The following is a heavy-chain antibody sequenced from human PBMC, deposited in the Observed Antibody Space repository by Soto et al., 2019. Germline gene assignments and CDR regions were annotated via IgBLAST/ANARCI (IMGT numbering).Heavy chain of an antibody. Sequence: GGSLRLSCAASGFTFSSYGMHWVRQAPGKGLEWVAVISYDGSNKYYADSVKGRFTISRDNSKNTLYLQMNSLRAEDTAVYYCASFLMDIVVVAPPPDWGQGTLVTVSS. CDR1: GFTFSSYG. J-gene: IGHJ4*02. V-gene: IGHV3-30-3*01. CDR3: ASFLMDIVVVAPPPD. CDR2: ISYDGSNK. D-gene: IGHD2-15*01.